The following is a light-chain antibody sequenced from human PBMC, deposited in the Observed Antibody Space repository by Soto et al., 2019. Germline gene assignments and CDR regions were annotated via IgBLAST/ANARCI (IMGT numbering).Light chain of an antibody. CDR3: QQHGHSPRWT. CDR1: QSVNSMY. CDR2: GAS. J-gene: IGKJ1*01. Sequence: ESVLTQSPGTLSLSPGETATLSCRASQSVNSMYLAWYQQKPGQAPRLVMYGASSRATGIPDRLSGSGSGTEFTLTISRLEPEDFAVYFCQQHGHSPRWTFSQGTRVENK. V-gene: IGKV3-20*01.